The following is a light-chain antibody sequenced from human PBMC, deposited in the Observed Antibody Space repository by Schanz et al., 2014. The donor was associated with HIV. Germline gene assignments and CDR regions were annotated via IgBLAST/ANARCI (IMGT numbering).Light chain of an antibody. CDR3: SSYTRTSTPV. Sequence: QSALTQPASVSGSPGQSITISCTGTSSDVGVYNYVSWYQHHPGKAPKLMIYDVNNRPSGASNRFSGSKSGNTASLTISGLQAEDEADYYCSSYTRTSTPVFGGGTKLTVL. V-gene: IGLV2-14*03. J-gene: IGLJ2*01. CDR1: SSDVGVYNY. CDR2: DVN.